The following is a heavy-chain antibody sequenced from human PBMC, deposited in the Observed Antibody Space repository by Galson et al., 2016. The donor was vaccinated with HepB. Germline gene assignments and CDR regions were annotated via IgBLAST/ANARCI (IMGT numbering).Heavy chain of an antibody. V-gene: IGHV3-33*01. CDR1: GFTFSTYA. J-gene: IGHJ4*01. CDR2: IWYDGSKK. Sequence: SLRPSCAASGFTFSTYAMHWVRQAPGKGLEWVAFIWYDGSKKYYAESVKGRFTVSRDNFKGSLYLQMDSLRAEDTAVYYCARGLSYGGNALFRWGHGTLVTVSS. CDR3: ARGLSYGGNALFR. D-gene: IGHD4/OR15-4a*01.